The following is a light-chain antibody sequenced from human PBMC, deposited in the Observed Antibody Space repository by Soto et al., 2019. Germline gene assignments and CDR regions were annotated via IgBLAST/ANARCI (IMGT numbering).Light chain of an antibody. CDR1: RSISSW. Sequence: QSPATLSSSPGERATISCRASRSISSWLVWYQQKPGQAPKLLIYKASTFESGVPSRFSGSGSGTDFTLTISSLQPEDVATYYCQQYNRAPWTFGQGTKVDIK. J-gene: IGKJ1*01. CDR3: QQYNRAPWT. CDR2: KAS. V-gene: IGKV1-5*03.